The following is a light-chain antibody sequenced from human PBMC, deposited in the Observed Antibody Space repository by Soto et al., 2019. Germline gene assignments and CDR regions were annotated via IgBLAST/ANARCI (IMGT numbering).Light chain of an antibody. Sequence: EIVLTQSPGTLSLSPGERATLSCRASQSVSGSYLAWHQQKPGQAPRLLIYGASSRATGIPDRFTGSGSGTEFTLTISSLQSDDFAVYYCQHYNNWPTWTFGQGTKVDIK. CDR2: GAS. CDR1: QSVSGSY. CDR3: QHYNNWPTWT. V-gene: IGKV3-20*01. J-gene: IGKJ1*01.